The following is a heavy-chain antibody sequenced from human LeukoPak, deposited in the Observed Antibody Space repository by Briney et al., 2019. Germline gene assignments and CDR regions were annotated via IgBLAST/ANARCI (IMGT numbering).Heavy chain of an antibody. Sequence: SGTLSLTCAVSGGSISSSNWWSCVRPPPGKGPEWMGEIYHSGSTNYNPSLKSRVTISVDKSKNQFSLKLSSVTAADRAVYYCATYYDILTGYPETSSFQHWGQGTLVTVSS. D-gene: IGHD3-9*01. V-gene: IGHV4-4*02. CDR3: ATYYDILTGYPETSSFQH. CDR2: IYHSGST. CDR1: GGSISSSNW. J-gene: IGHJ1*01.